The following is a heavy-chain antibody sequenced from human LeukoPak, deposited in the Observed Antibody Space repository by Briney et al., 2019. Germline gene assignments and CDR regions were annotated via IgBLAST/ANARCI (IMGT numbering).Heavy chain of an antibody. CDR1: GFTFSGHG. CDR2: ISITGDAT. J-gene: IGHJ4*02. CDR3: AKEVRPNDS. D-gene: IGHD3-10*01. V-gene: IGHV3-23*01. Sequence: GGSLRLSCTASGFTFSGHGMTWVRQAPGKGLEWVAAISITGDATYYADSVKGRFTISRDNSKNTLHLQLNGLRAEDTAIYYCAKEVRPNDSWGQGTLVTVSS.